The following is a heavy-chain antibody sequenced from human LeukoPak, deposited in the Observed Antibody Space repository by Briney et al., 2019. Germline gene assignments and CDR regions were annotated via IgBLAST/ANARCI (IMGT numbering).Heavy chain of an antibody. D-gene: IGHD3-10*01. CDR3: AKIERMYRGVPDY. J-gene: IGHJ4*02. CDR2: ISGSGGST. CDR1: GFTFSSYA. V-gene: IGHV3-23*01. Sequence: GGSLRLSCAASGFTFSSYAMSWVRQAPGKGLEWVSAISGSGGSTYYADSVKGRFTISRDNSKNTLYLQMNSLRAEDTAVYCCAKIERMYRGVPDYWGQGTVVTVSS.